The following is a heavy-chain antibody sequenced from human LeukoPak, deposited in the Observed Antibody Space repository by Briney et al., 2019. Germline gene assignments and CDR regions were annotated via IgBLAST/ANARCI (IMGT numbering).Heavy chain of an antibody. Sequence: PSETLSLTCTVSGGSISSGGYYWSWIRQHPGKGLEWIGYIYYSGSTYYNPSLKSRVTISVDTSKNQFSLKLSSVTAADTAVYYCARKLVSPPYYFDYWGQGTLVTVSS. J-gene: IGHJ4*02. CDR1: GGSISSGGYY. D-gene: IGHD6-13*01. CDR3: ARKLVSPPYYFDY. V-gene: IGHV4-31*03. CDR2: IYYSGST.